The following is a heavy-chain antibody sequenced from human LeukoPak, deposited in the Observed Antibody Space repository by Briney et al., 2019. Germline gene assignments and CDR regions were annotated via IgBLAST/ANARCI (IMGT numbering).Heavy chain of an antibody. V-gene: IGHV4-34*01. Sequence: PSETLSLTCAVYGGPFSGYYWSWIRQPPGKGLEWIGEINHSGSTNYNPSLKSRVTISVDTSKNQFSLKLSSVTAADTAVYYCARGHHWNIDYWGQGTLVTVSS. CDR2: INHSGST. J-gene: IGHJ4*02. CDR1: GGPFSGYY. CDR3: ARGHHWNIDY. D-gene: IGHD1-1*01.